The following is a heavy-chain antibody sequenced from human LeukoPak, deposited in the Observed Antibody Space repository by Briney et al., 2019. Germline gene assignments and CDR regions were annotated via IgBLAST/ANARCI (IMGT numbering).Heavy chain of an antibody. V-gene: IGHV4-4*07. CDR2: IYTSGST. D-gene: IGHD4-17*01. CDR3: ARDQKEGYGDYVDYYYYMDV. CDR1: GGSFSGYY. Sequence: SETLSLTCAVYGGSFSGYYWSWIRQPAGKGLEWIGRIYTSGSTNYNPSLKSRVTISVDTSKNQFSLKLSSVTAADTAVYYCARDQKEGYGDYVDYYYYMDVWGKGTTVTISS. J-gene: IGHJ6*03.